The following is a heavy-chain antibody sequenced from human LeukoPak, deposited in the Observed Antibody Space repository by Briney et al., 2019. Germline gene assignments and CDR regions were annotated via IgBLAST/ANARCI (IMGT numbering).Heavy chain of an antibody. CDR2: INPSGGNT. CDR3: AKDLALYYDSSGYGFFDY. J-gene: IGHJ4*02. CDR1: GYTFTSYY. V-gene: IGHV1-46*01. Sequence: ASVKVSCKASGYTFTSYYMHWVRQAPGQGLEWMGIINPSGGNTSYAQKFQGRVTMTRDTSTSTVYMELSSLRAEDTAVYYCAKDLALYYDSSGYGFFDYWGQGTLVTVSS. D-gene: IGHD3-22*01.